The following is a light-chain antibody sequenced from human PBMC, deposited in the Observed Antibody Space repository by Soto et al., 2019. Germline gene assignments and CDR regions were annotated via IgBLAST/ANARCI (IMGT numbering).Light chain of an antibody. Sequence: EIVLTQSPGTLSLSPGERATLSCRASQTVSSTYLAWYQQRPGQAPRLLIFGTSNRATDIPDRFSGSGSGTDLTLTISRLEPEDFAVYFCQHYGSFGQGTKVDNK. CDR2: GTS. J-gene: IGKJ1*01. CDR3: QHYGS. CDR1: QTVSSTY. V-gene: IGKV3-20*01.